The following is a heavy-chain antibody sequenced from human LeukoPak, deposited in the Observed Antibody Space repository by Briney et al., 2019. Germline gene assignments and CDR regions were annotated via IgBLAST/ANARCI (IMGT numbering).Heavy chain of an antibody. CDR3: AREGEVVVAPHYGMDV. J-gene: IGHJ6*02. D-gene: IGHD2-15*01. V-gene: IGHV4-4*07. CDR2: IYTSGST. Sequence: KPSETLSLTCTVSGGSISSYYWSWIRQPAGKGLEWIGGIYTSGSTNYNPSLKSRVTMSVDTSKNQFSLKLSSVTAADTAVYYCAREGEVVVAPHYGMDVWGQGTTVTVSS. CDR1: GGSISSYY.